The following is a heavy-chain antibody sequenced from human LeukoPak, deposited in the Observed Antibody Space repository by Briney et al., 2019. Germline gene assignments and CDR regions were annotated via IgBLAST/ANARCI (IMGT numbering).Heavy chain of an antibody. D-gene: IGHD3-9*01. CDR3: ARGGTYYDILTGYYPTGMDV. CDR2: IYHSGST. CDR1: GGSISSSNW. V-gene: IGHV4-4*02. Sequence: SGTLSLTCAVSGGSISSSNWWSWVRQPPGKGLEWIGEIYHSGSTNYNPSLKSRVTISVDKSKNQFSLKLSSVTAADTAVYYCARGGTYYDILTGYYPTGMDVWGQGTTVTVSS. J-gene: IGHJ6*02.